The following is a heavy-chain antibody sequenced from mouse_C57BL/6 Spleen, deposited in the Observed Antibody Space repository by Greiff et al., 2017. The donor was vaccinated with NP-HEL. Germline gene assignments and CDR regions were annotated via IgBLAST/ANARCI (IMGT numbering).Heavy chain of an antibody. V-gene: IGHV1-39*01. J-gene: IGHJ4*01. Sequence: EVKLQQSGPELVKPGASVKISCKASGYSFTDYNMNWVKQSNGKSLEWIGVINPNYGTTSYNQKFKGKATLTVDQSSSTAYMQLNSLTSEDSAVYYCAREASYNSNDYAMDYWGQGTSVTVSS. D-gene: IGHD2-5*01. CDR3: AREASYNSNDYAMDY. CDR1: GYSFTDYN. CDR2: INPNYGTT.